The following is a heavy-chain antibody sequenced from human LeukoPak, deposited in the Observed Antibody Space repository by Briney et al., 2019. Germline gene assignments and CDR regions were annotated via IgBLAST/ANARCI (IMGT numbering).Heavy chain of an antibody. CDR1: GYTLTELS. V-gene: IGHV1-24*01. CDR2: FDPEDGET. Sequence: ASVKVSCKVSGYTLTELSMHWVRQAPGKGLEWMGGFDPEDGETIYAQKFQGRVTMTEDTSTDTAYMELSSLRAEDTAVYFCARDGPGYSYGFGFYGMDVWGQGTTVTVSS. D-gene: IGHD5-18*01. J-gene: IGHJ6*02. CDR3: ARDGPGYSYGFGFYGMDV.